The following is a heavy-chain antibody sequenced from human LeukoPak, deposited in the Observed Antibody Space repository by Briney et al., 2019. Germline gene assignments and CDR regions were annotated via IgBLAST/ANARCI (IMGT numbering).Heavy chain of an antibody. J-gene: IGHJ5*02. CDR1: GYTFTGYY. V-gene: IGHV1-2*02. Sequence: ASVKVSCKAAGYTFTGYYMHWVRQAPGQGLEWMGWINPNNGATNYAQNFQGRVTMTSDTSISTAYMELTRLTSDDTTVYYCARESSGGGAHRSGGYYFDPWGQGTLVTVSS. CDR3: ARESSGGGAHRSGGYYFDP. CDR2: INPNNGAT. D-gene: IGHD3-22*01.